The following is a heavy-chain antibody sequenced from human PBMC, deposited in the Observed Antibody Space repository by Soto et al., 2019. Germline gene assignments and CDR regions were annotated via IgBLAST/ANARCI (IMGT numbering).Heavy chain of an antibody. V-gene: IGHV4-59*11. CDR1: GGSISSHY. CDR3: ARTISGYYFDY. CDR2: IYYSGSS. D-gene: IGHD3-22*01. J-gene: IGHJ4*02. Sequence: SETLSLTCTVSGGSISSHYWSWIRQPPGKGLEWIGYIYYSGSSNYNPSLKSRVTISVDSSKNQFSLKLSSVTAADTAVYYCARTISGYYFDYWGQGTLVTVSS.